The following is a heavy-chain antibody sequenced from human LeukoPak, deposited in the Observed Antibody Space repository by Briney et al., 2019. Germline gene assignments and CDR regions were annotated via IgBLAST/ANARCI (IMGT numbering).Heavy chain of an antibody. V-gene: IGHV3-23*01. CDR2: VRGSGGGT. Sequence: GGSLRLSCAASGFTYSSCAMSWVRQAPGKGLEWVSTVRGSGGGTYYADSVKGRFTISRDDAKNSLYLEMDSLRAEDTAVYYCARTIYYYESTSYFSDAFDVWGQGTMVTVSS. J-gene: IGHJ3*01. CDR3: ARTIYYYESTSYFSDAFDV. CDR1: GFTYSSCA. D-gene: IGHD3-22*01.